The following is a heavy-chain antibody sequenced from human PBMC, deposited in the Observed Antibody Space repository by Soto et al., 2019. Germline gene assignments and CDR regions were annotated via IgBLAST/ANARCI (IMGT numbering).Heavy chain of an antibody. CDR1: GDSVTSTTAG. CDR2: TLYRSKWYN. D-gene: IGHD3-10*01. V-gene: IGHV6-1*01. Sequence: SQTLSLTCAISGDSVTSTTAGWNWIRQSPSRGLEWLGRTLYRSKWYNDYAVSVKSRLIISTDTSKNQFSLQLNSVTPEDTAVYYCARITYSSGSRTHSYYSYMDIWGKGTAVTVS. J-gene: IGHJ6*03. CDR3: ARITYSSGSRTHSYYSYMDI.